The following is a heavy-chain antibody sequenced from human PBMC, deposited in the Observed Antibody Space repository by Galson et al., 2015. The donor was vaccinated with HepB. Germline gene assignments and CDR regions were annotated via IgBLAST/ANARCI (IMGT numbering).Heavy chain of an antibody. Sequence: SLRLSCAAYGFTFGSFAMSWVRQAPGKGLEWVSSINDSGSSTYYADSVKGRFTVSRDNSRNRLSLQMNSLRAEDTALYYCAIDSPQGYFSSSSCYWGADYWGQRNLVTVSS. CDR2: INDSGSST. CDR1: GFTFGSFA. D-gene: IGHD2-2*01. CDR3: AIDSPQGYFSSSSCYWGADY. J-gene: IGHJ4*02. V-gene: IGHV3-23*01.